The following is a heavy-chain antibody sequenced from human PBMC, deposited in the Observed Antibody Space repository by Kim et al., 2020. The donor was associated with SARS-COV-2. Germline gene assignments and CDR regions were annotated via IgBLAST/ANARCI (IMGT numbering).Heavy chain of an antibody. D-gene: IGHD1-26*01. V-gene: IGHV3-33*01. J-gene: IGHJ4*02. Sequence: GGSLRLSCAASGFTFSSYVMNWVRQAPGEGLEWVAGIWYDGRNKYSADSVKGRFTISRDNSKNTLYLQMNSLRAEDTAVYYCAREGIVGATAGFDYWGQGTLVTVSS. CDR2: IWYDGRNK. CDR1: GFTFSSYV. CDR3: AREGIVGATAGFDY.